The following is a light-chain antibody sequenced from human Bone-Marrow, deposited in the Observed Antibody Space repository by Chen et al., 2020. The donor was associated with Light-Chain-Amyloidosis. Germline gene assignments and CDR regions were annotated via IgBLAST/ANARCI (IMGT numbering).Light chain of an antibody. V-gene: IGLV2-14*01. CDR3: SSYTITNTLV. J-gene: IGLJ1*01. CDR1: SSDVSGDNH. Sequence: QSAPTQPASVAGSPGPSITISCPGTSSDVSGDNHVSWYQQHPDKAPKLMIYEVTNRPSWVPDRFSGSKSDNTASLTISGLQTEDEADYFCSSYTITNTLVFGSGTRVTVL. CDR2: EVT.